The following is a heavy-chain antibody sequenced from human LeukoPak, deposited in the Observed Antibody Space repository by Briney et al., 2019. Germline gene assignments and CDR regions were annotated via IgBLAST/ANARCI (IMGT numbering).Heavy chain of an antibody. Sequence: ASVKVSCKASGYTFTSHDINWVRQATGQGLEWMGWVNPNSGNTGYAQKSQGRVTMTRNTSISTAYMELSSLRSEDTAVYYCARGVRGFRSEAFYYYMDVWGKGTTVTVSS. CDR1: GYTFTSHD. D-gene: IGHD3-10*01. V-gene: IGHV1-8*01. CDR2: VNPNSGNT. J-gene: IGHJ6*03. CDR3: ARGVRGFRSEAFYYYMDV.